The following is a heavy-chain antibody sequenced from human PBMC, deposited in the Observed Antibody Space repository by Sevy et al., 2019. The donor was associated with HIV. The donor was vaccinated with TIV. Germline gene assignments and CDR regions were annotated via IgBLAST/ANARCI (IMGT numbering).Heavy chain of an antibody. Sequence: GGSLRLSCAASGFIFSNYPIHWVRQAPGKGLEWVAVISYDATYKYYADSVKGRFTISRDNSKNTLYLQMNSLRAEDTAVYYCARGPRQLGAFDLWGQGTLVTVSS. V-gene: IGHV3-30*04. D-gene: IGHD6-13*01. CDR3: ARGPRQLGAFDL. CDR2: ISYDATYK. J-gene: IGHJ3*01. CDR1: GFIFSNYP.